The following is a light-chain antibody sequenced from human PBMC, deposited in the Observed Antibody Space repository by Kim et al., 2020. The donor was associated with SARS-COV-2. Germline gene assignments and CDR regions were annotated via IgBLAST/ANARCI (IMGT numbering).Light chain of an antibody. V-gene: IGKV1-5*03. Sequence: ESRGDRVTIDCPASQSIISWLAWYQQKPGKAPKLLIYKASSLESGVPSRFSGSGSGTEFTLTISSLQPDDFATYYGQQYNSYSPYTFGQGTKLEI. CDR1: QSIISW. CDR3: QQYNSYSPYT. J-gene: IGKJ2*01. CDR2: KAS.